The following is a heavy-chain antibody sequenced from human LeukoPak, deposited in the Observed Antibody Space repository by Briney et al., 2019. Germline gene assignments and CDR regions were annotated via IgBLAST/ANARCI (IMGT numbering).Heavy chain of an antibody. CDR3: ATVHTADYGDFDY. V-gene: IGHV3-15*01. Sequence: GGSLRLSCAASGFTFSNAWMIWVCQIPGKGLEWVGRIKTNTEGGATDYVAPVKGRFTISRDDSKNTLYLQMNSLKTEDTAVYFCATVHTADYGDFDYWGQGTLVTVSS. D-gene: IGHD3-16*01. CDR1: GFTFSNAW. CDR2: IKTNTEGGAT. J-gene: IGHJ4*02.